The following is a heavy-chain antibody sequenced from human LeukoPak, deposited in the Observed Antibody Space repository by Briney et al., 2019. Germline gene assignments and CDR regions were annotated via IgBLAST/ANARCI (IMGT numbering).Heavy chain of an antibody. V-gene: IGHV1-69*13. CDR1: GGTFSSYA. Sequence: VASVKVSCKASGGTFSSYAISWVRQAPGQGLEWMGGIIPIFGTANYAQKFQGRVTITADESTSTAYMELSSLRSEDTAVYYCARTMTVDAFDIWGQGTMVTVSS. J-gene: IGHJ3*02. CDR2: IIPIFGTA. CDR3: ARTMTVDAFDI.